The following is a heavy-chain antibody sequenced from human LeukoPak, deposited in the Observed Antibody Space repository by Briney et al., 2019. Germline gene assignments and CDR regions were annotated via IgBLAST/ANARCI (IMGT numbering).Heavy chain of an antibody. V-gene: IGHV1-18*01. CDR1: GYTVTSYG. D-gene: IGHD1-26*01. CDR3: ARVKSEWELRYYYYYMDV. CDR2: ISAYNGNT. Sequence: ASVKVSCKASGYTVTSYGISWVRQAPGQGLEWMGWISAYNGNTNYAQKLQGRVTMTTDTSTSTAYMELRSLRSDDTAVYYCARVKSEWELRYYYYYMDVWGKGTTVTVSS. J-gene: IGHJ6*03.